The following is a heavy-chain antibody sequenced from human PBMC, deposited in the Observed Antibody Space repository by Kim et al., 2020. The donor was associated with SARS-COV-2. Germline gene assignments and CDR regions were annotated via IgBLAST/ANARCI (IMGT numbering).Heavy chain of an antibody. V-gene: IGHV5-10-1*01. J-gene: IGHJ4*02. Sequence: SSPSFPGHVTISADESISTAYLQWSSLKASDTAMYYCARQDGLAAAGTDYWGQGTLVTVSS. CDR3: ARQDGLAAAGTDY. D-gene: IGHD6-13*01.